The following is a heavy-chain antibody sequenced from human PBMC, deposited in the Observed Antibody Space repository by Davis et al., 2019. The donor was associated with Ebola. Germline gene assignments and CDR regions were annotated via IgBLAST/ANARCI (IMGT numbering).Heavy chain of an antibody. J-gene: IGHJ6*02. Sequence: ASVKVSCKASGYTFTSYAMHWVRQAPGQRLEWMGWINAGNGNTKYSQKFQGRVTLTADESTSTVHMELSSLRSEDTAVYYCATDRNHYFDSRDYHYYGMDVWGQGTTVTVTS. D-gene: IGHD1-14*01. CDR3: ATDRNHYFDSRDYHYYGMDV. CDR1: GYTFTSYA. V-gene: IGHV1-3*01. CDR2: INAGNGNT.